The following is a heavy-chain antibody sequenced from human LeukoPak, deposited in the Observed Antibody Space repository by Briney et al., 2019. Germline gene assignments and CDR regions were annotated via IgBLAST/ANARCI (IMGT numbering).Heavy chain of an antibody. CDR1: EFTFSSYW. CDR2: ISGDGRST. J-gene: IGHJ3*02. D-gene: IGHD2-15*01. Sequence: SGGSLRLSCAASEFTFSSYWMHWVRQAPGKGLVWVSRISGDGRSTSYADSVKGRFTISRDNAKNTVYLQMNSLRAEDTAVYYCARDTLFCSGGYCYHDIWGQGTMVTVSS. V-gene: IGHV3-74*01. CDR3: ARDTLFCSGGYCYHDI.